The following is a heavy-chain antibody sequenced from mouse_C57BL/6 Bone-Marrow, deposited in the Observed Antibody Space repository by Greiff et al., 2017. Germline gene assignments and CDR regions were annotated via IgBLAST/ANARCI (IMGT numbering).Heavy chain of an antibody. J-gene: IGHJ1*03. V-gene: IGHV1-69*01. CDR3: ARGNYVNWYFDV. D-gene: IGHD2-1*01. CDR2: IDPSDSYT. Sequence: QVQLQQPGAELVMPGASVKLSCKASGYTFTSYWTHWVKQRPGQGLEWIGEIDPSDSYTNYNQKFKGKSTLTVDKSSSTAYMQLSSLTSEDSAVYYCARGNYVNWYFDVWGTGTTVTVSS. CDR1: GYTFTSYW.